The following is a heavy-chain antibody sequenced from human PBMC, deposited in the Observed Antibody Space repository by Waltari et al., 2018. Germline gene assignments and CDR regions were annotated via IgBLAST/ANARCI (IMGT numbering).Heavy chain of an antibody. CDR3: ARQTSSRPQYLFDY. J-gene: IGHJ4*02. Sequence: QLQLQESGPGLVKPSETLSLTGTVPGGSISSSSYYWGWIRQPPGKGLEWIGSIYYSGSTYYNPSLKRRVTISVDTSKNQFSLKLSSVTAADTAVYYCARQTSSRPQYLFDYWGQGTLVTVSS. CDR1: GGSISSSSYY. CDR2: IYYSGST. V-gene: IGHV4-39*07. D-gene: IGHD6-6*01.